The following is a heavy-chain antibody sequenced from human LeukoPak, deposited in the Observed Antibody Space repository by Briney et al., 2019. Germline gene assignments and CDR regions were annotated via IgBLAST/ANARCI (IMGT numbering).Heavy chain of an antibody. CDR1: GGSISSYY. Sequence: PSETLSLTCTVSGGSISSYYWSWIRQPPGKGLEWIGYIYYSGSTNYNPSLKSRVTISVDTSKNQFSLKLSSVTAADTAVYYCARHIFSGAIIDYWGQGTLVTVSS. V-gene: IGHV4-59*08. D-gene: IGHD2-21*01. CDR3: ARHIFSGAIIDY. CDR2: IYYSGST. J-gene: IGHJ4*02.